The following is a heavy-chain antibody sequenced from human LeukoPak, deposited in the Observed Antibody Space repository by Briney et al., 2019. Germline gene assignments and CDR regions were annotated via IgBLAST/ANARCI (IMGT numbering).Heavy chain of an antibody. V-gene: IGHV1-2*06. J-gene: IGHJ4*02. CDR2: VTPNSGDT. D-gene: IGHD2-2*01. Sequence: ASVKVSCKASGYTFSYYYIHWVRQAPGQGLVWMGRVTPNSGDTAYAQKFQGRVTMTRDTSLSTAYMELSSLRSDDTAVYYCARDCTSTSCRSGLWGQGTLVTVSS. CDR3: ARDCTSTSCRSGL. CDR1: GYTFSYYY.